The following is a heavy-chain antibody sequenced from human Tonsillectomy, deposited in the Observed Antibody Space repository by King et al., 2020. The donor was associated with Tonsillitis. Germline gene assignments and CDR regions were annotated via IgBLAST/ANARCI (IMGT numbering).Heavy chain of an antibody. CDR1: GFTFSSYG. CDR2: MWCDGSNK. CDR3: ARDRYAGTSPAPFHSSDWYVGGYYFDY. J-gene: IGHJ4*02. Sequence: VQLVESGGGVVQPGRSLRLSCAASGFTFSSYGMHWVRQAPGKGLEWVAVMWCDGSNKYYADSVKGRFTISRDNSKNTLYLHMNSLRAEDTAVYYCARDRYAGTSPAPFHSSDWYVGGYYFDYWGQGTLVTVSS. D-gene: IGHD6-19*01. V-gene: IGHV3-33*08.